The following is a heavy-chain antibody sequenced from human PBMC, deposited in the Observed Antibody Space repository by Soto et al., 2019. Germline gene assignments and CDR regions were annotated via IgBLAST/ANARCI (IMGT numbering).Heavy chain of an antibody. CDR3: ARDEATGGGGYYGMDV. CDR1: GYSISSGYY. CDR2: IYHSGSI. Sequence: XGTLSITCAVSGYSISSGYYWGWIRQPPGKGLEWIGSIYHSGSIYYNPSLKSRVTIAADTSKNQFSLKLSSVTAADTAVYYCARDEATGGGGYYGMDVWGQGTTVTVSS. J-gene: IGHJ6*02. V-gene: IGHV4-38-2*02. D-gene: IGHD5-12*01.